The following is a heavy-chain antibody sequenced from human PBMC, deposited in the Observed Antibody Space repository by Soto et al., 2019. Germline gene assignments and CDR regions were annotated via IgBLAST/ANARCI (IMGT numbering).Heavy chain of an antibody. CDR1: GGSISSGDYY. CDR2: IYYSGST. J-gene: IGHJ4*02. D-gene: IGHD3-3*01. V-gene: IGHV4-30-4*01. CDR3: ARDASHDFWSGYSGIDY. Sequence: PSETLSLTCTVSGGSISSGDYYWSWIRQPPGKGLEWIGYIYYSGSTYYNPSLKSRVTISVDTSKNQFSLKLSSVTAADTAVYYCARDASHDFWSGYSGIDYWGQGTLVTVSS.